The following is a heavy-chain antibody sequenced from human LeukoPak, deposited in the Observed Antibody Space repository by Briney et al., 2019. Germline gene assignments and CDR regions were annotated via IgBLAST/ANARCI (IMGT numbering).Heavy chain of an antibody. Sequence: PSETLSLTCTVSGGSISSGSYYWSWIRQPPGKGLEWIGEINHSGSTNYNPSLKSRVTISVDTSKNQFSLKLSSVTAADTAVYYCARHAGRTYRRFDPWGQGTLVTVSS. CDR2: INHSGST. CDR3: ARHAGRTYRRFDP. J-gene: IGHJ5*02. CDR1: GGSISSGSYY. D-gene: IGHD2-21*01. V-gene: IGHV4-39*01.